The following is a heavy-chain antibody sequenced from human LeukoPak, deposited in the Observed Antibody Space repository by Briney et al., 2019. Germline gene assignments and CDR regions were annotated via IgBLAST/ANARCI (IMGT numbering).Heavy chain of an antibody. V-gene: IGHV4-59*01. CDR2: IYYSGST. D-gene: IGHD3-10*01. CDR3: ARAMVWFGESEFDY. CDR1: GGSISSYY. J-gene: IGHJ4*02. Sequence: SETLSLTCTVSGGSISSYYWSWIRQPPGKGLEGIGYIYYSGSTNYNPSLKSRVNISVDTSKNQFSLKLSSVTAADTAVYYCARAMVWFGESEFDYWGQGTLVTVSS.